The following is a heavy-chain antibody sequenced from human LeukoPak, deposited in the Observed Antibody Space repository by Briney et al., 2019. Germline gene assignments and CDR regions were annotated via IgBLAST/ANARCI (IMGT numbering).Heavy chain of an antibody. J-gene: IGHJ4*02. Sequence: PGGSLRLSCAASGXTFSSYWMHWVRQAPGKGLVWVSRINSDGSTTSYADSVKGRFTISRDNAKNTLYLQMNSLRAEDTAVYYCARGTGYGVFDSWGQGTLVTVSS. CDR2: INSDGSTT. CDR3: ARGTGYGVFDS. CDR1: GXTFSSYW. D-gene: IGHD4/OR15-4a*01. V-gene: IGHV3-74*01.